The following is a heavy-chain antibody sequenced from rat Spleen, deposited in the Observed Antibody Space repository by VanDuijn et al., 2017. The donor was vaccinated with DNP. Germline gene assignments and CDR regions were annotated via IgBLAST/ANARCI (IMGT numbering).Heavy chain of an antibody. CDR1: GFTFSNFY. V-gene: IGHV5-29*01. Sequence: EVQLVESGGGLVQPGRSMKLSCAASGFTFSNFYMAWVRQAPTKGLEWVATISYDGSSTYYRDSVKGRFTISRANAKSTLYLQMDSLRSEDTATHYGARHGSILRIIRWYFDFWGPGTMVTVSS. J-gene: IGHJ1*01. D-gene: IGHD1-6*01. CDR3: ARHGSILRIIRWYFDF. CDR2: ISYDGSST.